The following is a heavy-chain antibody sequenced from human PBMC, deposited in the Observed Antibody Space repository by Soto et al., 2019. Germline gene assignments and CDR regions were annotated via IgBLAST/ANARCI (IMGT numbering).Heavy chain of an antibody. Sequence: PGGSLRLSCAASGFTFSSYAMSWVRQAPGKGLEWVSAISGSGGSTYYADSVKGRFTISRDNSKNTLYLQMNSLRAEDTAVYYCAQYIVVVVAATPAVVDYWGQGTLVTVSS. V-gene: IGHV3-23*01. J-gene: IGHJ4*02. CDR1: GFTFSSYA. CDR2: ISGSGGST. D-gene: IGHD2-15*01. CDR3: AQYIVVVVAATPAVVDY.